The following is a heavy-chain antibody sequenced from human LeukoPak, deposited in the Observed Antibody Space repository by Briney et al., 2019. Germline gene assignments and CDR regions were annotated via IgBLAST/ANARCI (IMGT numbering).Heavy chain of an antibody. Sequence: PGGSLRLSCAASGFTFSSYAMSWLRQAPGKGLEWVSAISGSGGSAYYADSVKGRFTISRDNSKKTLYLQMNSLRAEDTAVYYCAKLAPRTPPTNVDYWGQGTLVTVSS. CDR2: ISGSGGSA. CDR1: GFTFSSYA. D-gene: IGHD1-1*01. V-gene: IGHV3-23*01. CDR3: AKLAPRTPPTNVDY. J-gene: IGHJ4*02.